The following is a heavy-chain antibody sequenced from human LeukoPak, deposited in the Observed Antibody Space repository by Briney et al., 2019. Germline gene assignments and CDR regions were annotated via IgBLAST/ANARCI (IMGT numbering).Heavy chain of an antibody. CDR2: INPNSGGT. V-gene: IGHV1-2*02. Sequence: ASVKVSCKASGGALSSYAIIWVRQAPGQGLEWMGWINPNSGGTNYAQKFQGRVTMTRDTSISTAYMELSRLRADDTAVYYCARVGRAPMYYYDSSGSPDFQHWGQGTLVTVSS. J-gene: IGHJ1*01. CDR3: ARVGRAPMYYYDSSGSPDFQH. D-gene: IGHD3-22*01. CDR1: GGALSSYA.